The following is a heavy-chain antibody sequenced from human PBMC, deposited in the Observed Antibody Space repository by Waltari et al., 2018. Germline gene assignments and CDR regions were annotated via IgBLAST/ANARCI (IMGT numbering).Heavy chain of an antibody. CDR3: AKDPLDCSSTSCYAWYFQH. V-gene: IGHV3-23*01. CDR1: GFTFSGYA. Sequence: EVQLLESGGGLVQPGGSLRLSCAASGFTFSGYAMSWVRQAPGKGLEWVSAISGSGGSTYYADSVKGRFTISRDNSKNTLYLQMNSLRAEDTAVYYCAKDPLDCSSTSCYAWYFQHWGQGTLVTVSS. J-gene: IGHJ1*01. CDR2: ISGSGGST. D-gene: IGHD2-2*01.